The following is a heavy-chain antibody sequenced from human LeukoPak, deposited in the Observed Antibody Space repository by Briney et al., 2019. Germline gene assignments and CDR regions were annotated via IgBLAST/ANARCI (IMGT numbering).Heavy chain of an antibody. CDR1: GFTFSSYA. J-gene: IGHJ6*03. Sequence: PGGSLRLSCAASGFTFSSYAMSWVRQAPGKGLEWVSAINGIGGSTYYADSVKGRFIISRDNSKNTVYLQMNSLRGEDTAVYYCAKSPTTYDFWGKITGTYYYYYMDVWGKGTTVTVSS. CDR2: INGIGGST. D-gene: IGHD3-3*01. CDR3: AKSPTTYDFWGKITGTYYYYYMDV. V-gene: IGHV3-23*01.